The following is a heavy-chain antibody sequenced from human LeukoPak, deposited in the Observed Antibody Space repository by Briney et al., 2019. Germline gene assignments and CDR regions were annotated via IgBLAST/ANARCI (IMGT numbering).Heavy chain of an antibody. CDR1: GFTYDDYA. CDR3: AKPLNYYDPIDY. D-gene: IGHD3-22*01. V-gene: IGHV3-43*02. CDR2: ISGVGGTT. J-gene: IGHJ4*02. Sequence: PGGSLRLSCAASGFTYDDYAMHWVRQAPRKGLEWVSLISGVGGTTYYADSVKGRFTISRDKSKNSPYLQMNSLRTEDTALYYCAKPLNYYDPIDYWGQGTLVTVSS.